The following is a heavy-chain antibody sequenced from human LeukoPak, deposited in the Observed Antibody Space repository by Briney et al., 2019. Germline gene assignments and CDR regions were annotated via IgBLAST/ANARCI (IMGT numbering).Heavy chain of an antibody. CDR3: ARVNNYFDY. CDR2: INYSGDT. V-gene: IGHV4-34*01. Sequence: SETLSLTCAVFGGSLSGYFWGWIRQPPGKGLEWIGEINYSGDTNYHPSFKSRVTMSVDRSKNQFFLKLSAVTAADTAMYYCARVNNYFDYWGQGTLVTVSS. J-gene: IGHJ4*02. CDR1: GGSLSGYF. D-gene: IGHD2/OR15-2a*01.